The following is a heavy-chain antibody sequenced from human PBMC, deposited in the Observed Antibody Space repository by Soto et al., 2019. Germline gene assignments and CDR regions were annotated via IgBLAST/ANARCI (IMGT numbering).Heavy chain of an antibody. V-gene: IGHV4-59*01. CDR2: IYYSGST. Sequence: QVQLQESGPGLVKPSETLSLTCTVSGGSISSYYWSWIRQPPGKGLEWIGYIYYSGSTNYNPSLNRRLTLSADTSKNPFSLKRSSVTAADTAVKYGARGQGYSSGWYEGEVYYYAGMDVWGQGTTVTASS. D-gene: IGHD6-13*01. CDR1: GGSISSYY. CDR3: ARGQGYSSGWYEGEVYYYAGMDV. J-gene: IGHJ6*02.